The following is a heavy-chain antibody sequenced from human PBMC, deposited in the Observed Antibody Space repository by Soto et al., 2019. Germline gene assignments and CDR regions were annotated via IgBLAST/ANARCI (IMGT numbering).Heavy chain of an antibody. CDR1: GGTFSTYA. J-gene: IGHJ4*02. Sequence: SVKVSCKASGGTFSTYAITWVRQAPGQGLEWMGGIIPIFGTAHYAQKFQGRVTITADESTSTAYMELSSLRSEDTAVYYCARALEEYYYDSSGYYSAYWGQGTLVTVSS. CDR3: ARALEEYYYDSSGYYSAY. D-gene: IGHD3-22*01. V-gene: IGHV1-69*13. CDR2: IIPIFGTA.